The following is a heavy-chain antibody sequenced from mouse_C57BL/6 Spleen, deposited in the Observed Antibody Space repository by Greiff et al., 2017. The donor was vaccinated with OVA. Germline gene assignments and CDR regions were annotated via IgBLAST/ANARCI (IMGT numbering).Heavy chain of an antibody. CDR2: ISYDGSN. Sequence: ESGPGLVKPSQSLSLTCSVTGYSITSGYYWNWIRQFPGNKLEWMGYISYDGSNNYNPSLKNRISITRDTSKNQFFLKLNSVTTEDTATYYCALLLRYDWYFDVWGTGTTVTVSS. J-gene: IGHJ1*03. V-gene: IGHV3-6*01. CDR3: ALLLRYDWYFDV. D-gene: IGHD1-1*01. CDR1: GYSITSGYY.